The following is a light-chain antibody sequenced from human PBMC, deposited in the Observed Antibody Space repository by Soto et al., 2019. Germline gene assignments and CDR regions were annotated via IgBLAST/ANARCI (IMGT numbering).Light chain of an antibody. J-gene: IGKJ5*01. CDR3: QQSYSTLIT. V-gene: IGKV1-39*01. CDR2: AAS. Sequence: DVQMTQSPSSLSPSVEDRGTLTLRASQSISSYLNWYQQTPGKAPKXXSYAASSLQSGVPSRFSGSGSGTDFTLTISSLKPEDFATYYCQQSYSTLITFGQGTRLEIK. CDR1: QSISSY.